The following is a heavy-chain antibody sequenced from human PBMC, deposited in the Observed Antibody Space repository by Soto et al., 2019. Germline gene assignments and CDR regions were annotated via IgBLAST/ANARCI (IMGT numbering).Heavy chain of an antibody. J-gene: IGHJ2*01. CDR1: GFTFINYA. D-gene: IGHD2-2*01. CDR2: TSGGGDAT. V-gene: IGHV3-23*01. CDR3: ARKILGSTSRPNYWYFDL. Sequence: EVQLLESGGGLVQPGGSLRLSCAGSGFTFINYAMNWVRQAPGKGLEWVSSTSGGGDATFFADSVRGRFTISRDNSKNTVTLQMNSLGVDDTAVYYCARKILGSTSRPNYWYFDLWGRGTLVTVSS.